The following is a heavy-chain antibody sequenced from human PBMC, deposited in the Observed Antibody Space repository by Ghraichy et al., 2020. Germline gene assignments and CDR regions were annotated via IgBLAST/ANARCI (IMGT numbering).Heavy chain of an antibody. CDR2: ISSNGGST. Sequence: GESLNISCSASGFTFSSYAMHWVRQAPGKGLEYVSAISSNGGSTYYADSVKGRFTISRDNSKNTLYLQMSSLRAEDTAVYYCVNDPRDTMVRGVMAGDYWGQGTLVTVSS. J-gene: IGHJ4*02. V-gene: IGHV3-64D*06. CDR1: GFTFSSYA. CDR3: VNDPRDTMVRGVMAGDY. D-gene: IGHD3-10*01.